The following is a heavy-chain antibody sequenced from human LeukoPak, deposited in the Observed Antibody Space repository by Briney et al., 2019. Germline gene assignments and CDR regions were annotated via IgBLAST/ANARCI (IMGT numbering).Heavy chain of an antibody. CDR1: GGSISSSSYY. D-gene: IGHD3-3*01. Sequence: SETLSLTCTVSGGSISSSSYYWGWIRQPPGKGLEWIGSIYYSGSTYYNPSLKSRVTISVDTSKNQFSLKLSSVTAADTAVFYCARGQGYYDFWSGYYTHYYYMDVWGKGTTVTVSS. J-gene: IGHJ6*03. V-gene: IGHV4-39*01. CDR3: ARGQGYYDFWSGYYTHYYYMDV. CDR2: IYYSGST.